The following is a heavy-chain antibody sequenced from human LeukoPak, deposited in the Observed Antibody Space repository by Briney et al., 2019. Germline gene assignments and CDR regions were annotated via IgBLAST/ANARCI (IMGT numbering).Heavy chain of an antibody. CDR2: IYYSGST. V-gene: IGHV4-30-4*01. CDR1: GGSISSGDYY. J-gene: IGHJ4*02. Sequence: SSETLPLTCTVSGGSISSGDYYWSWLRQPPGKGLEWIGYIYYSGSTSYNPSLKSRVTISVDTSKNQFSLKLSSVTAADTAVYYCARHSSSQGGFYFDYWGQGTLVTVSS. CDR3: ARHSSSQGGFYFDY. D-gene: IGHD6-13*01.